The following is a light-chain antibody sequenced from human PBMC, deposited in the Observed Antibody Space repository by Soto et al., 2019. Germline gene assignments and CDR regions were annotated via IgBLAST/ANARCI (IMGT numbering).Light chain of an antibody. V-gene: IGKV3-20*01. CDR2: GAS. CDR3: QQYPGYN. CDR1: QSVSSSY. J-gene: IGKJ2*01. Sequence: EIVLTQSPGTLSLSPGERATLSCRASQSVSSSYLAWYQQKPGQAPRLLIYGASSRATGIPDRFSGSGSGTDFTLTISRLEPEDFAVYYCQQYPGYNFSQGTKLEIK.